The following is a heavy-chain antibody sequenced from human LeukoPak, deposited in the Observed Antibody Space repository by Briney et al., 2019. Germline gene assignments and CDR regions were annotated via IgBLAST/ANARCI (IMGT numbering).Heavy chain of an antibody. CDR2: LSSSAGTK. CDR3: AGTKHDFWSGYYIDTDY. V-gene: IGHV3-11*01. J-gene: IGHJ4*02. Sequence: GGPLRLSCAASGFPFSDYHMSWMRQAPGEGLEWVSYLSSSAGTKYYADPVRGRFTISRDNAKNLLYLRMNSLRADDTAVYYCAGTKHDFWSGYYIDTDYWGQGTLVTVSS. D-gene: IGHD3-3*01. CDR1: GFPFSDYH.